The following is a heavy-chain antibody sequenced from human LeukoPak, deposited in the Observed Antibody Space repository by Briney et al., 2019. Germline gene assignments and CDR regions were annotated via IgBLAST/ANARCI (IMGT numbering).Heavy chain of an antibody. Sequence: GGSLRLSCAASGFTFSSYAMHWVRQAPGKGLEYVSAISSNGGSTYYANSVKGRFTISRDNSKNTLYLQMGSLRAEDMAVYYCARDAAVAGTVHAFDIWGQGTMVTVSS. CDR3: ARDAAVAGTVHAFDI. CDR1: GFTFSSYA. D-gene: IGHD6-19*01. CDR2: ISSNGGST. J-gene: IGHJ3*02. V-gene: IGHV3-64*01.